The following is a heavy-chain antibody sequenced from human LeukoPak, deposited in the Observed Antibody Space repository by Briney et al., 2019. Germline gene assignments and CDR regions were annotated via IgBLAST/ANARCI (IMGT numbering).Heavy chain of an antibody. CDR2: FDPGSGEI. CDR3: ATGTHYDLLPF. Sequence: ASVKVSCKVSGYSITELSTHWVRQAPGKGLEWMGGFDPGSGEIIYEQRFQDRVTMTEDTSTDTAYMELSSLRSEDTALYYRATGTHYDLLPFWGQGNLVTVSS. J-gene: IGHJ4*02. D-gene: IGHD3-9*01. V-gene: IGHV1-24*01. CDR1: GYSITELS.